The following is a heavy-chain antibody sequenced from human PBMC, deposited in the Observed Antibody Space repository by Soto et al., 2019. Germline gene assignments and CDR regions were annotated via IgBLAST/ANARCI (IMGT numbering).Heavy chain of an antibody. D-gene: IGHD1-26*01. CDR1: GFILSNYG. V-gene: IGHV3-30*18. J-gene: IGHJ5*02. CDR3: AKAGGRRWTPFDP. CDR2: ISSDGSIQ. Sequence: PGGSLRLSCAASGFILSNYGLHWVRQAPGMGLEWVAVISSDGSIQYYADSVQGRFTVSRDNSKNTLYLQMNSLRTEDTAVYYCAKAGGRRWTPFDPWGQGTLVTVSS.